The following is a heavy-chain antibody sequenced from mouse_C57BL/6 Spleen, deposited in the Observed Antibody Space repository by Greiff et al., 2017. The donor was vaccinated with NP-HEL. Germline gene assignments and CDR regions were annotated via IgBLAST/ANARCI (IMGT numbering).Heavy chain of an antibody. V-gene: IGHV1-26*01. Sequence: VQLQQSGPELVKPGASVKISCKASGYTFTDYYMNWVKQSHGKSLEWIGDINPNNGGTSYNQKFKGKATLTVDNSSSTAYMELRSLTSEDSAVYYCASSYYYGSSPFDYWGQGTTLTVSS. J-gene: IGHJ2*01. CDR2: INPNNGGT. CDR3: ASSYYYGSSPFDY. D-gene: IGHD1-1*01. CDR1: GYTFTDYY.